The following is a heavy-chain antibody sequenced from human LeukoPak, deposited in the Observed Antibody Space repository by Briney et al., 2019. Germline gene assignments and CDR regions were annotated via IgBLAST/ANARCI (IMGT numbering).Heavy chain of an antibody. CDR1: GGSISSSSYY. CDR2: IYYSGST. D-gene: IGHD5-12*01. CDR3: ARVWSGYDSYFDY. J-gene: IGHJ4*02. V-gene: IGHV4-39*07. Sequence: PSETLSLTCTVSGGSISSSSYYWGWIRQPPGTGLEWIGSIYYSGSTYYNPSLKSRVTISVDTSKNQFSLKLSSVTAADTAVYYCARVWSGYDSYFDYWGQGTLVTVSS.